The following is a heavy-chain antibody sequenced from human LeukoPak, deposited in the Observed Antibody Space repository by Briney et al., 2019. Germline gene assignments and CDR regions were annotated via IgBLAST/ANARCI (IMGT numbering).Heavy chain of an antibody. CDR1: GFTFSSYA. CDR3: AKDLTPSPYGDYPPYYYYGMDV. CDR2: ISGSGGST. Sequence: GGSLRLSCAASGFTFSSYAMSWVRQAPGKGLEWVSAISGSGGSTYYADSVKGRFTISRDNSKNTLYLQMNSLRAEDTAVYYCAKDLTPSPYGDYPPYYYYGMDVWGQGTTVTVPS. D-gene: IGHD4-17*01. V-gene: IGHV3-23*01. J-gene: IGHJ6*02.